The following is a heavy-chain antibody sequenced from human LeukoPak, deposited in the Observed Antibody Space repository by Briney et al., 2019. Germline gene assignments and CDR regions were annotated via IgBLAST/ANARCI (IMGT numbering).Heavy chain of an antibody. J-gene: IGHJ4*02. Sequence: GGSLRLSCTASGFTLITYGMHWVRQAPGKGLEWVTLIRHDGSATYYADSVKGRFTSSRDNSKSTVYLEVNSLRPEDTAGYYCSRLMVGQAGVGATHLDYWGQGTLLSVSS. V-gene: IGHV3-30*02. CDR1: GFTLITYG. CDR2: IRHDGSAT. CDR3: SRLMVGQAGVGATHLDY. D-gene: IGHD1-26*01.